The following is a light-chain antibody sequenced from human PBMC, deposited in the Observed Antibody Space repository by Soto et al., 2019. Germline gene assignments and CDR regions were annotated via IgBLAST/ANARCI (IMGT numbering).Light chain of an antibody. Sequence: QSVRTHPPSVSWAPGHRVTISCTGGASNIGANYDVHWYQQLPGTAPKLLIYGTSNRPSGVPDRFSGSKSGTSASLAITGLQAEDEANYFCQSYDFTLGAFWVFGGGTKVTVL. J-gene: IGLJ3*02. CDR1: ASNIGANYD. CDR2: GTS. CDR3: QSYDFTLGAFWV. V-gene: IGLV1-40*01.